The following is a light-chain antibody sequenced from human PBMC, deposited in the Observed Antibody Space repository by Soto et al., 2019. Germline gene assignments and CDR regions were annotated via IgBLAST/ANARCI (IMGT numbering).Light chain of an antibody. Sequence: EIVMTQSPATLSVSPGERATLSCRASQSVSSNLAWYQHKPGQAPRLLIYGASTGATGIPARFSGSGSGTEFTLTISSLQSEDFAVYYCQQYNSWPYTFGQGTKLEIK. V-gene: IGKV3-15*01. CDR1: QSVSSN. CDR2: GAS. J-gene: IGKJ2*01. CDR3: QQYNSWPYT.